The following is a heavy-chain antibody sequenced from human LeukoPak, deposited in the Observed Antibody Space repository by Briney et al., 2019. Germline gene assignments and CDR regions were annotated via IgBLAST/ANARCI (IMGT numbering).Heavy chain of an antibody. CDR3: ASHSGGNSEVFDY. J-gene: IGHJ4*02. D-gene: IGHD4-23*01. CDR1: GGSISSGSHY. Sequence: SQTLSLTCTVSGGSISSGSHYWSWIRQPAGKGLEWIGRIYTSGSTNYNPSLKSRLTISVDTSKNQFSLKVRSVTAADTAVYYCASHSGGNSEVFDYWGQGTLVTVSS. CDR2: IYTSGST. V-gene: IGHV4-61*02.